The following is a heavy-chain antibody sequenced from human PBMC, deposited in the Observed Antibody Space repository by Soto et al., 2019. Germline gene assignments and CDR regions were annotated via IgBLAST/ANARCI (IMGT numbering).Heavy chain of an antibody. J-gene: IGHJ4*02. CDR2: IRAKAHGGTT. Sequence: GGSLRLSCTASAFNFADYAMNWVRQVPGKGLEWVGFIRAKAHGGTTDYAASFQGQVTISADKSISTAYLQWSSLKASDTAMYYCARREVTGLGSGWAVWGQGTLVTVSS. V-gene: IGHV3-49*04. CDR1: AFNFADYA. D-gene: IGHD6-19*01. CDR3: ARREVTGLGSGWAV.